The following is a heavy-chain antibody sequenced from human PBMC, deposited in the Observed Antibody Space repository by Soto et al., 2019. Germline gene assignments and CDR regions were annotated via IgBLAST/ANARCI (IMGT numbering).Heavy chain of an antibody. CDR1: GYSFTSYW. CDR2: IYPGDSDT. CDR3: ARLRGYCSSTSCYTHPDYYYYGMDV. V-gene: IGHV5-51*01. D-gene: IGHD2-2*02. J-gene: IGHJ6*02. Sequence: LGESLKISCKGSGYSFTSYWIGWVRQMPGKGLEWMGIIYPGDSDTRYSPSFQGQVTVSADKSISTAYLQWSSLKASDTAMYYCARLRGYCSSTSCYTHPDYYYYGMDVWGQGTTVTVSS.